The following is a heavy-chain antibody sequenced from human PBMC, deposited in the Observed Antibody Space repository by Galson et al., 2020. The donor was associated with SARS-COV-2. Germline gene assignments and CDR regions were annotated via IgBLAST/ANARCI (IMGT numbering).Heavy chain of an antibody. CDR3: ARHQRSSRGGGYPYGGDY. CDR2: IYNSGES. Sequence: ETSETLSLTCTVSGGFISSSTYYWAWIRQPPGKGLEWIASIYNSGESGYNSSLKSRVTISVDMSRNQFSLNLNSVTAADTAVYYCARHQRSSRGGGYPYGGDYWGQGILVTVSS. D-gene: IGHD5-18*01. J-gene: IGHJ4*02. V-gene: IGHV4-39*01. CDR1: GGFISSSTYY.